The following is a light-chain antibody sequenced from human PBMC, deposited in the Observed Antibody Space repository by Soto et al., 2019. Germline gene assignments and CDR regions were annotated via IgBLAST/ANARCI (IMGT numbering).Light chain of an antibody. CDR3: QQRSNWPIT. J-gene: IGKJ5*01. V-gene: IGKV3-11*01. CDR1: QSVSNF. Sequence: EIVMTQSPATLSVSPGERATLSCRASQSVSNFLAWYQQKPGQAPRLLIYDTFNRATGIPARFSGSGSGTDFTLTINNLQPEDFAVYYCQQRSNWPITFGQGTRLEIK. CDR2: DTF.